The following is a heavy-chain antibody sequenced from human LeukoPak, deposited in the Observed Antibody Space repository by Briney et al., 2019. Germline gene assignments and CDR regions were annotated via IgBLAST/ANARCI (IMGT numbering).Heavy chain of an antibody. Sequence: GRSLRLSCAASGFTFSSYAMRWVRQAPGKGLEWVADISYDGSNKYYADSVKGRFTISRDNSKNTLYLQMNSLRAEDTAVYYCAREKLTEFDYWGQGTLVTVSS. CDR1: GFTFSSYA. V-gene: IGHV3-30*04. J-gene: IGHJ4*02. CDR3: AREKLTEFDY. CDR2: ISYDGSNK.